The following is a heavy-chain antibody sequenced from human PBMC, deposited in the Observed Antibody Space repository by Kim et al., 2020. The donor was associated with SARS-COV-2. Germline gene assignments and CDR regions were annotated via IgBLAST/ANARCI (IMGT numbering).Heavy chain of an antibody. CDR3: ARVRYGSGGPAEDF. V-gene: IGHV3-7*01. D-gene: IGHD3-10*01. Sequence: YVDPVKGRFTISRDNAKNSLYLQMNSLRAEDTAVYYCARVRYGSGGPAEDFWGQGTLVTVSS. J-gene: IGHJ4*02.